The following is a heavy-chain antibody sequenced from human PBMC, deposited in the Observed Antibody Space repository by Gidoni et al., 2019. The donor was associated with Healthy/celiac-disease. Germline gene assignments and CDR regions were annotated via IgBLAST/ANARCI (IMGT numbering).Heavy chain of an antibody. CDR2: ISGSGGST. Sequence: EVQLLESGGGLVQPGGSLRLSCAASGFTFSSYAMSWVRQAPGKGLEWVSAISGSGGSTYYADSVKGRFTISRDNSKNTLYLQMNSLRAEDTAVYYCAKVSEDIVLMVYAHFDYWGQGTLVTVSS. D-gene: IGHD2-8*01. CDR3: AKVSEDIVLMVYAHFDY. CDR1: GFTFSSYA. J-gene: IGHJ4*02. V-gene: IGHV3-23*01.